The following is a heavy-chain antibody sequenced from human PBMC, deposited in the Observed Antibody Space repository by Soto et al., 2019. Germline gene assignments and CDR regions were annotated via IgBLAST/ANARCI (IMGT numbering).Heavy chain of an antibody. CDR3: ARELTLRYYDSRGYDTANGFDP. CDR2: ISAYNGNT. V-gene: IGHV1-18*01. J-gene: IGHJ5*02. D-gene: IGHD3-22*01. Sequence: ASVKVSCKASGYTFTSYDMHWVRQAPGQRLEWMGWISAYNGNTNYAQKLQGRVTMTTDTSTSTAYMELRSLRSDDTAVYYCARELTLRYYDSRGYDTANGFDPWGQGTLVTVSS. CDR1: GYTFTSYD.